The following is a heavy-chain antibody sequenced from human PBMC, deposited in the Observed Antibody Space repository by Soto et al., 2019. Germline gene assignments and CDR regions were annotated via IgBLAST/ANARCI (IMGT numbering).Heavy chain of an antibody. Sequence: GASVKVSCKASVGTFSSYAVSWVRQAPGQGREWMGGLIPIFGTANYAQKFQGRVTITADESTSTAYMELSSPRSEHTAVYYCARARRYPDAFDVWGQGTMVTVS. V-gene: IGHV1-69*13. CDR1: VGTFSSYA. D-gene: IGHD2-2*02. CDR2: LIPIFGTA. J-gene: IGHJ3*01. CDR3: ARARRYPDAFDV.